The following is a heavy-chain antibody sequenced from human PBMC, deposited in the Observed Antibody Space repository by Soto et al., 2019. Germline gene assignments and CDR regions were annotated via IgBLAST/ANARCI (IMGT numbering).Heavy chain of an antibody. CDR2: ISASGGTA. CDR3: AKSSGDYYYYYGMDV. Sequence: EVQLLESGGGLVQPGGSLRLSCAASGFTFSSYAMIWVRQAPGKGLDWVSGISASGGTASYADSVKGRFTISRDSSKNTLYLQMNSLRAEDTALYYCAKSSGDYYYYYGMDVWGQGTAVTVSS. CDR1: GFTFSSYA. V-gene: IGHV3-23*01. D-gene: IGHD3-10*01. J-gene: IGHJ6*02.